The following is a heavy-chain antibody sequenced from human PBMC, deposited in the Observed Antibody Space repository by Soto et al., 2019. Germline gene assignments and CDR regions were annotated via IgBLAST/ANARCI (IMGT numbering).Heavy chain of an antibody. J-gene: IGHJ4*02. V-gene: IGHV3-15*07. CDR3: TQTLHPPSEYYYDSSGGILDY. D-gene: IGHD3-22*01. CDR2: IKSKTDGGTT. Sequence: GGSLRLSCAASGFTFSNAWMNWVRQAPGKGLEWVGRIKSKTDGGTTDYAAPVKGRLTITRDDSKNTLYLQMSSLKTEDTAVYYCTQTLHPPSEYYYDSSGGILDYWGQGTLVTVSS. CDR1: GFTFSNAW.